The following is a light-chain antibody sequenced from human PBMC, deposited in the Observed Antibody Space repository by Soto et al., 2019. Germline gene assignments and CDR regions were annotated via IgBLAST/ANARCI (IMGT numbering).Light chain of an antibody. CDR2: VTS. CDR1: QSVGRN. J-gene: IGKJ2*01. CDR3: QQYNKWPYT. V-gene: IGKV3-15*01. Sequence: EIVMTQSPVALSVSPGESAALSCRASQSVGRNFAWYQQRPGQAPRVLIYVTSTRATGVPARFSGSGSGTDLTLTISSLQSEDFAVYYCQQYNKWPYTFGQGTRLEIK.